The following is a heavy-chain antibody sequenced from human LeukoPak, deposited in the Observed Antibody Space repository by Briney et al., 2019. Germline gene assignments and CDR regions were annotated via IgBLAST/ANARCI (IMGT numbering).Heavy chain of an antibody. CDR3: ARALGSWFGETLWFDP. CDR1: GGSISSSSYY. CDR2: IYYSGST. D-gene: IGHD3-10*01. J-gene: IGHJ5*02. V-gene: IGHV4-39*01. Sequence: PSETLSLTCTVSGGSISSSSYYWGWIRQPPGQGLEYIGSIYYSGSTYYNPSLKSRVTMAVDTSKNQFSLKLSSVTAADTAVYYCARALGSWFGETLWFDPWGQGTLVTVSS.